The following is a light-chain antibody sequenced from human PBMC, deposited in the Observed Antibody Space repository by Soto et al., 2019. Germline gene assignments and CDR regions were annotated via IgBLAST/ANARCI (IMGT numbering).Light chain of an antibody. CDR1: SSDVGGYNH. CDR2: DVS. V-gene: IGLV2-11*01. J-gene: IGLJ1*01. Sequence: QSALTQPRSLSGSPGQSVTISCTGTSSDVGGYNHVSWYQQHPGKAPKVMIYDVSKRPSGVPDRFSGSKSGNTASLTISGLQAEDEADYYCCSYAGSPYVFGTGTKVTVL. CDR3: CSYAGSPYV.